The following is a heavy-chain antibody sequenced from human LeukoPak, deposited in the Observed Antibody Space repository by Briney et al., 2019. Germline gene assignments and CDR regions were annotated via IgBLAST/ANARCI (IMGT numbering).Heavy chain of an antibody. J-gene: IGHJ4*02. D-gene: IGHD3-22*01. CDR3: AKTSNKYYYDSSGYYFGYFDY. Sequence: GGSLRLSCAASGFTFSSYAMSWVRQAPGKRLEWVSAISGSGGSTYYADSVKGRFTISRDNSKNTLYLQMNSLRAEDTAVYYCAKTSNKYYYDSSGYYFGYFDYWGQGTLVTVSS. V-gene: IGHV3-23*01. CDR2: ISGSGGST. CDR1: GFTFSSYA.